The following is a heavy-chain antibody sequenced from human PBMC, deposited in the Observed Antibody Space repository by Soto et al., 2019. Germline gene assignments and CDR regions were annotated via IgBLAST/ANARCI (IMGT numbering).Heavy chain of an antibody. V-gene: IGHV3-23*01. Sequence: EVQLLESGGGLVQPGGSLRLSCAASGFTFSIYAMNWVRQAPGKGLDWVSVISGSGGSTYYADSVKGRFTISRDNSKNTLYLQMNSLRAEDTAVYYCARRTVGWYFDLWGRGTLVTVSS. CDR2: ISGSGGST. CDR1: GFTFSIYA. CDR3: ARRTVGWYFDL. J-gene: IGHJ2*01. D-gene: IGHD4-17*01.